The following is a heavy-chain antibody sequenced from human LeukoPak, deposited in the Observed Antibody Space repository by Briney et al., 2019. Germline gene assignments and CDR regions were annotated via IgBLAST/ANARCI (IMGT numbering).Heavy chain of an antibody. J-gene: IGHJ3*02. V-gene: IGHV4-61*02. D-gene: IGHD2-15*01. CDR1: GGSISSGSYY. CDR3: ARVHAWWRAAFDI. Sequence: SETLSLTCTVSGGSISSGSYYWSWIRQPAGKGLEWIGRIYTSGSTNYNPSLKSRVTISVDTSKNQFSLKLSSVTAADTAVYYCARVHAWWRAAFDIWGQGTMVTVSS. CDR2: IYTSGST.